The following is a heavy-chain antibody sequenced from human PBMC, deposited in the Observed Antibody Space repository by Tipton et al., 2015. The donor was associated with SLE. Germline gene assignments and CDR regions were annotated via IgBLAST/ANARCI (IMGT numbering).Heavy chain of an antibody. Sequence: SLRLSCAASGFTFSSYGMHWVRQAPGKGLEWVAVIWYDGSNKYYADSVKGRFTISRDNSKNTLYLQMNSLRAEDTAVYYCARGPKKYCGGDCYTHYWGQGTLVTVSS. CDR3: ARGPKKYCGGDCYTHY. CDR1: GFTFSSYG. V-gene: IGHV3-33*01. D-gene: IGHD2-21*02. J-gene: IGHJ4*02. CDR2: IWYDGSNK.